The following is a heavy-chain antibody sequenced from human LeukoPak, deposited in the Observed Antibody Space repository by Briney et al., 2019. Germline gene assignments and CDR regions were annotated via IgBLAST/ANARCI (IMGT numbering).Heavy chain of an antibody. V-gene: IGHV3-30*18. CDR3: AKGNYYDSSGYCDY. D-gene: IGHD3-22*01. Sequence: GGSLRLSCAASGFTFSSYGMHWVRQAPGKGLEWVAVISYDGSNKYYADSVKGRFTISRDNSKNTLYLQMNSLRTEDTAVYYCAKGNYYDSSGYCDYWGQGTLVTVSS. J-gene: IGHJ4*02. CDR2: ISYDGSNK. CDR1: GFTFSSYG.